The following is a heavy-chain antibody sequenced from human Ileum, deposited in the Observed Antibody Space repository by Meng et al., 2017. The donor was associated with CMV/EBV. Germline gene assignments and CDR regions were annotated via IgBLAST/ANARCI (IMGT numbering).Heavy chain of an antibody. D-gene: IGHD1-1*01. V-gene: IGHV1-2*02. Sequence: ASVKVSCKANGYTFTDHYIHWVRQAPGQGLEWLGWIIPAGGGTNYAQKFQGRVTMTRDMSTSTAYMELSGLRSDDTAVYYCARGDNWDRVDYWGQGTLVTVSS. CDR1: GYTFTDHY. CDR2: IIPAGGGT. J-gene: IGHJ4*02. CDR3: ARGDNWDRVDY.